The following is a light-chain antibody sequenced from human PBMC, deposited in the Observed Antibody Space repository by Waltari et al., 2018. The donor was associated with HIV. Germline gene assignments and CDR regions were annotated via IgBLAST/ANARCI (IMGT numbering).Light chain of an antibody. CDR2: DVT. CDR1: SSYVGAYNS. CDR3: ASHAGSKDV. V-gene: IGLV2-8*01. J-gene: IGLJ2*01. Sequence: QSALTQPPSASGSPGQSVTISCTGTSSYVGAYNSVSWFQQHPGKAPKLMIYDVTKRPSGVPDRFSGSKSGNTASLTVSGLQAEDEADYYCASHAGSKDVFGGGTRLTVL.